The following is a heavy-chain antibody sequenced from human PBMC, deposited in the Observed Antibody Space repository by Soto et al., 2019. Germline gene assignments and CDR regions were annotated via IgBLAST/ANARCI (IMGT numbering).Heavy chain of an antibody. V-gene: IGHV1-69*12. J-gene: IGHJ2*01. CDR3: ASIHQCLAGSWYFDL. D-gene: IGHD6-19*01. CDR1: GGTFSSYA. Sequence: QVQLVQSGAEVKKPGSSVKVSCKAAGGTFSSYAISWVRQAPGQGLEWMGGIIPIFGTANYAQKFQGRVTITADESTSTADTELSSLRSEDTAGYYCASIHQCLAGSWYFDLWGRGTRVTVSS. CDR2: IIPIFGTA.